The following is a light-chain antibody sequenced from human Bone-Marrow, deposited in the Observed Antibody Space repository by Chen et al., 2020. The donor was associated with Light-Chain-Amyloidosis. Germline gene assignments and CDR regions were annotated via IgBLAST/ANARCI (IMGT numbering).Light chain of an antibody. J-gene: IGLJ3*02. CDR2: EDD. Sequence: NFMLTQPHSVSESPGKTVIISCTRSSGSIATNYVQGYQQRPGSSPTTVIYEDDQRPSGVPDRFSGSINRSSNSASLTNSGLKTEDVAYYYCQSYQGSSQGVFGGGTKLTVL. CDR3: QSYQGSSQGV. CDR1: SGSIATNY. V-gene: IGLV6-57*01.